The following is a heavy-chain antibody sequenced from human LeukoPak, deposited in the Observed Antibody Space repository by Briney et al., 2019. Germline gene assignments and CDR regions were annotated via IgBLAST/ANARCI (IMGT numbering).Heavy chain of an antibody. J-gene: IGHJ4*02. V-gene: IGHV3-15*01. D-gene: IGHD2-2*01. CDR3: TTDPRHCSSTSCYADY. CDR2: IKYKTGGWPT. Sequence: GWALRLSFASSVFIYRNAWMSWVRQARAKGGEGVGRIKYKTGGWPTDYAARVKGRFTISRDDSKNTLYLKMNSLKTEDTAVYYCTTDPRHCSSTSCYADYWGQGTLVTVSS. CDR1: VFIYRNAW.